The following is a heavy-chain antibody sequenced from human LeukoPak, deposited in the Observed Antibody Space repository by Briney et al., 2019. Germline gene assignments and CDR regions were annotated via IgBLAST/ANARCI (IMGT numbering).Heavy chain of an antibody. D-gene: IGHD5-12*01. CDR2: IIPIFGTA. CDR1: GGTFSSYA. CDR3: ARDYSGYKINWFDP. Sequence: ASVKVSCKASGGTFSSYAISWVRQAPGQGLEWMGGIIPIFGTANYAQKFQGRVTITADESTSTAYMELSNLRSEDTAVYYCARDYSGYKINWFDPWGQGTLVTVSS. V-gene: IGHV1-69*13. J-gene: IGHJ5*02.